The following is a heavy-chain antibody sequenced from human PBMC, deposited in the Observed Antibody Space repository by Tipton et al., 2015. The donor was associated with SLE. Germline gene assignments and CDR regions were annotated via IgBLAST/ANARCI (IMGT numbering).Heavy chain of an antibody. D-gene: IGHD6-19*01. CDR2: IYYSGNT. J-gene: IGHJ4*02. Sequence: TLSLTCTVSGGSIISYYWSWIRQHPGKGLEWIGHIYYSGNTYYNPSLKSRVTISVDTSNNQFSLKLSSVTAADTAVYYCARLYTSGSLVYYFDYWGQGSLVIVSS. CDR1: GGSIISYY. CDR3: ARLYTSGSLVYYFDY. V-gene: IGHV4-31*03.